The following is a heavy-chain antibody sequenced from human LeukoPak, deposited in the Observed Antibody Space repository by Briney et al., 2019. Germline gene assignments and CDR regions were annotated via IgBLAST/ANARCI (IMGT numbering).Heavy chain of an antibody. CDR3: ARAGGSSSYYYYMDV. CDR2: INHSGST. D-gene: IGHD6-13*01. CDR1: GGSFSGYY. V-gene: IGHV4-34*01. Sequence: SETLSLTCAVYGGSFSGYYWSWIRQPPGKGLEWIGEINHSGSTNYNPSLKSRVTISVDTSKNQFSLKLSSVTAADTAVYYCARAGGSSSYYYYMDVWGKGTTVTISS. J-gene: IGHJ6*03.